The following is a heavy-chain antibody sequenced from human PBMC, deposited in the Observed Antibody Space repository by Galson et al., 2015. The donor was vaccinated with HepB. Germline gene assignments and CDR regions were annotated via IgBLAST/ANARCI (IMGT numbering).Heavy chain of an antibody. J-gene: IGHJ5*02. CDR2: INPNSGGT. CDR3: ARGHTYYYGSGSDYLDDAFIWFDP. CDR1: GYTFTSNY. D-gene: IGHD3-10*01. V-gene: IGHV1-2*02. Sequence: SVKVSCKASGYTFTSNYMHWMRQAPGQGLEYMGWINPNSGGTSSVQKFRGRVSMTTDSSISTAYMELSSLTSDDTAVYYCARGHTYYYGSGSDYLDDAFIWFDPWGQGTLVTVSS.